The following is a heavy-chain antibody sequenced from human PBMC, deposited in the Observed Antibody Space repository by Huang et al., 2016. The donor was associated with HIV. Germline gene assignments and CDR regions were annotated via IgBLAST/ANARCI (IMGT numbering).Heavy chain of an antibody. D-gene: IGHD6-19*01. V-gene: IGHV3-30*03. J-gene: IGHJ1*01. CDR2: ISYDGSNK. CDR3: ALKGDSSGWEYFRH. Sequence: QVQLVESGGGVVQPGRSLRLSCAASGFIFSNDGMHWVRQAPGKGLEWVALISYDGSNKYYTDAGKGRFSISRDNSKNTLYLQMNSLRAEDTAVYYCALKGDSSGWEYFRHWGQGTLVTVSS. CDR1: GFIFSNDG.